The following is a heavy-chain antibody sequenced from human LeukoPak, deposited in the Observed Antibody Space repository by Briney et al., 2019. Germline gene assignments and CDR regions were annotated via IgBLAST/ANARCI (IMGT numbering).Heavy chain of an antibody. CDR1: GGSISSSGYY. V-gene: IGHV4-39*01. J-gene: IGHJ4*02. CDR2: MYHSGST. D-gene: IGHD5-18*01. CDR3: ARHRGYSNGYVDY. Sequence: SETLSLTCTVSGGSISSSGYYWGWIRQPPGKGLEWIGSMYHSGSTYYNPSLKSRVTISVDTSKNQFSLKVSSETAADTAVYYCARHRGYSNGYVDYWGQGTLVTVSS.